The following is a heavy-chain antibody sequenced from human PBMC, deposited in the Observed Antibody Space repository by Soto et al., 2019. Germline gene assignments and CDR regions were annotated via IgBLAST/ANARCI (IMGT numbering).Heavy chain of an antibody. CDR1: GYTFTNYY. V-gene: IGHV1-46*01. D-gene: IGHD6-13*01. CDR3: ARDLAAAAH. CDR2: INPFNPTATST. Sequence: QVQLVQSGAEVKKPGASVKISCRASGYTFTNYYIHWVRQAPGQGLEWLGIINPFNPTATSTNYAQRFQGRVTLTMDTSTSTVYMELSGLSSEDTALFYCARDLAAAAHWGQGTLVIVSS. J-gene: IGHJ4*02.